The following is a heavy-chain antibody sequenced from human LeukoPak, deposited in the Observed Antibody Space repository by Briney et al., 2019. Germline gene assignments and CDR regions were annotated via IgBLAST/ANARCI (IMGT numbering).Heavy chain of an antibody. V-gene: IGHV3-48*01. CDR1: GFTFSSYS. D-gene: IGHD3-10*01. J-gene: IGHJ4*02. CDR2: ISSSSSTI. CDR3: AREWFGELLPGDY. Sequence: GGSLRLSCAASGFTFSSYSMNWVRQAPGKGLEWVSYISSSSSTIYYADSVKGRFTISRDNAKNSLYLQMNSLRAEATAVYYCAREWFGELLPGDYWGQGTLVTVSS.